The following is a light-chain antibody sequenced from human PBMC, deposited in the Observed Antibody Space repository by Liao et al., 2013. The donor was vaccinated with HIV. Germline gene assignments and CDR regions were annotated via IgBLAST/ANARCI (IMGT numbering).Light chain of an antibody. Sequence: SYALTQTPSVSVSPGQTASIACSGHTLGEKSVSWYQQRPGQSPVLLICQDNKRPSGIPERFSGSNSGNTATLTISGTQPVDEAEYFCQAWDSSAEMVFGGGTTLTVL. J-gene: IGLJ2*01. V-gene: IGLV3-1*01. CDR1: TLGEKS. CDR2: QDN. CDR3: QAWDSSAEMV.